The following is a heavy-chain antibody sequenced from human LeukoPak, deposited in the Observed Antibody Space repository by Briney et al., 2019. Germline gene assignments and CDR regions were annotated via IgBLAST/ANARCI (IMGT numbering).Heavy chain of an antibody. CDR1: GYTFTTSY. CDR2: ISSGDGTT. Sequence: GASVKVSCKASGYTFTTSYMHWVRQAPGQGLEWMGIISSGDGTTNYAQKFQDRVTMRTDTSASTVYLDLSSLRSEVTAVYYCARTRGYGYVDYWGQGTLVTVSS. V-gene: IGHV1-46*01. J-gene: IGHJ4*02. CDR3: ARTRGYGYVDY. D-gene: IGHD2-15*01.